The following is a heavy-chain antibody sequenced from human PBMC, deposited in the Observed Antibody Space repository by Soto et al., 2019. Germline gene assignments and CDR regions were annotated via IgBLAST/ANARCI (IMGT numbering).Heavy chain of an antibody. D-gene: IGHD6-13*01. CDR1: GFTFSSSA. CDR2: ISGSGGST. Sequence: GGSLRLSCAASGFTFSSSAIRWVRQAPGKGLEWVSLISGSGGSTFYADSVKGRFTMSRDNSKNTLYVQMNSLRAEDTALYYFARALAAPGPFDYSRQGPLVTVS. V-gene: IGHV3-23*01. J-gene: IGHJ4*02. CDR3: ARALAAPGPFDY.